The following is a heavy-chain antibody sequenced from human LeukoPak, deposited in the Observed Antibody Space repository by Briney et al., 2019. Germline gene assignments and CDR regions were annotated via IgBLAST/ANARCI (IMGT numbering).Heavy chain of an antibody. Sequence: GRSLRLSCAASGXTFSSYGMHWVRQAPGKGLEWVAVISYDGSNKYYADSVKGRFTISRDNSKNTLYQQMNSLRAEDTAVYYCAKDRSAARPTYYFDYWGQGTLVTVSS. CDR3: AKDRSAARPTYYFDY. V-gene: IGHV3-30*18. J-gene: IGHJ4*02. CDR1: GXTFSSYG. CDR2: ISYDGSNK. D-gene: IGHD6-6*01.